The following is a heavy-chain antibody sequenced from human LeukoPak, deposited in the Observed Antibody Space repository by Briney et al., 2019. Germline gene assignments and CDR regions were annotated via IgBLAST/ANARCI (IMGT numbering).Heavy chain of an antibody. D-gene: IGHD2-2*01. CDR3: TRQGPGYCGSTSCYGVDY. V-gene: IGHV7-4-1*02. CDR2: INTNTGNP. J-gene: IGHJ4*02. CDR1: GYTFTSCA. Sequence: ASVKVSCKASGYTFTSCAMNWVRQAPGQGLAWMGWINTNTGNPTYAQGFTGRFVFSLDTSVSTAYLQISSLKAEDTAVYYCTRQGPGYCGSTSCYGVDYWGQGTLVTVSS.